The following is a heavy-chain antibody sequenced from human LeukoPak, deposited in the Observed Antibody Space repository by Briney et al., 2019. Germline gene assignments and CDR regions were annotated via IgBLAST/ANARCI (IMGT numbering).Heavy chain of an antibody. CDR1: GYTFTSYY. Sequence: ASVKVSCKASGYTFTSYYMHWVRQAPGQGLEWMGIINPSGGSTSYAQKFQGRVTMTRDTSTSTVYMELSSLRSEDTAVYYCARASNPKNYGDYDWFDPWGQGTLVTVPS. CDR2: INPSGGST. CDR3: ARASNPKNYGDYDWFDP. D-gene: IGHD4-17*01. J-gene: IGHJ5*02. V-gene: IGHV1-46*01.